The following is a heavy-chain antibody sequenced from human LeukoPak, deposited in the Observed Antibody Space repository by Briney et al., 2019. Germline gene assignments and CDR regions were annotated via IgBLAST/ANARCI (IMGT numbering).Heavy chain of an antibody. D-gene: IGHD5-18*01. CDR3: ARDRRYGYYFDY. CDR2: ITSTSTYV. CDR1: GFTFSTYN. V-gene: IGHV3-21*01. Sequence: GGSLRLSCEASGFTFSTYNMNWVRQAPGKRLEWVSSITSTSTYVFYADSVKGRFTISRDNAKNSLYLQMNSLRAEDTAVYYCARDRRYGYYFDYWGQGILVTVSS. J-gene: IGHJ4*02.